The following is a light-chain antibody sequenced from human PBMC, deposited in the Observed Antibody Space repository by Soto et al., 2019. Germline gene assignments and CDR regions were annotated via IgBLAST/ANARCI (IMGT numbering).Light chain of an antibody. Sequence: FTMSTNTLSLSPGERATLSCRASQSVGSGYLAWYQQKPGQAPRLLIYGASIRATGIPDRFTGSGSGTHFTLTICILEPEDFALYCCQQYTTSPITFGPGTKVDIK. CDR3: QQYTTSPIT. CDR1: QSVGSGY. J-gene: IGKJ3*01. CDR2: GAS. V-gene: IGKV3-20*01.